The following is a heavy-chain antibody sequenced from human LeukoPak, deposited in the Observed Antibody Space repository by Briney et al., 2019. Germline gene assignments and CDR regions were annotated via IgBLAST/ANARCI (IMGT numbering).Heavy chain of an antibody. J-gene: IGHJ4*02. D-gene: IGHD5-18*01. CDR3: ARRIQSWYYFDY. CDR1: GFTFSSYS. CDR2: INRDSRYI. Sequence: PGGSLRLSCAASGFTFSSYSMTWVRQSPGKGLEWVSSINRDSRYIYYADSVKGRFTISRDNAKNSLYLQMNGLRAEDTAVYYCARRIQSWYYFDYWGQGTLVTVSS. V-gene: IGHV3-21*01.